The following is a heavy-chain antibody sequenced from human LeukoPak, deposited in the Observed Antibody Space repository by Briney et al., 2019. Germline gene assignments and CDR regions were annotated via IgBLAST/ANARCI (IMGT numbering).Heavy chain of an antibody. V-gene: IGHV4-61*02. CDR1: GDSISSGSYY. CDR3: ATTRWTSERGGFDY. D-gene: IGHD1-1*01. CDR2: IYTSGST. Sequence: SETLSLTCTVSGDSISSGSYYWSWIRQPAGKGLEWIGRIYTSGSTKYNPSLKSRVTISLDTSKNQFSLKVSSVAAADTAMYYCATTRWTSERGGFDYWGQGTLVTVSS. J-gene: IGHJ4*02.